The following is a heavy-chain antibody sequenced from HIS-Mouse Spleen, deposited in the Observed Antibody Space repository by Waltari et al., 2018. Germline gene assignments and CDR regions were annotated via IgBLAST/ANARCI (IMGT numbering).Heavy chain of an antibody. V-gene: IGHV3-30*03. CDR2: ISYDGSNK. CDR1: GFTFSSYG. J-gene: IGHJ3*01. CDR3: VVSGS. Sequence: QVQLVESGGGVVQPGRSLRLSCAASGFTFSSYGMHWVRQAPGQGLEWVAVISYDGSNKYYADSVKGRFTISRDNSKNTLYLQMNSLRAEDTAVYYCVVSGSWGQGTMVTVSS. D-gene: IGHD1-26*01.